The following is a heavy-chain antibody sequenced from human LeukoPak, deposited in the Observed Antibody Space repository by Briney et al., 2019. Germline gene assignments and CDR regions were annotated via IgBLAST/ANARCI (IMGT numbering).Heavy chain of an antibody. CDR3: SKGNIAASATSLHFDY. J-gene: IGHJ4*02. CDR1: GFTFSNYA. CDR2: VSGSGDTT. Sequence: GGSLRLSCAASGFTFSNYAMSWVRQAPGEGLEWASGVSGSGDTTYYADSVKGRFTISRDNSKNTLYLQMSSLRAEDTALYYCSKGNIAASATSLHFDYWGQGTLVTVSS. V-gene: IGHV3-23*01. D-gene: IGHD6-6*01.